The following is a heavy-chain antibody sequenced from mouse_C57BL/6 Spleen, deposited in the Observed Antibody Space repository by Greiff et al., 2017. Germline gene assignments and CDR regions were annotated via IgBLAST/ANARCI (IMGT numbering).Heavy chain of an antibody. CDR1: GYAFSSYW. J-gene: IGHJ2*01. CDR3: ASTITTVVADY. V-gene: IGHV1-80*01. D-gene: IGHD1-1*01. CDR2: IYPGDGDT. Sequence: VQLVESGAELVKPGASVKISCKASGYAFSSYWMNWVKQRPGKGLEWIGQIYPGDGDTNYNGKFKGKATLTADKSSSTAYMQLSSLTSEDSAVYCCASTITTVVADYWGQGTTLTVSS.